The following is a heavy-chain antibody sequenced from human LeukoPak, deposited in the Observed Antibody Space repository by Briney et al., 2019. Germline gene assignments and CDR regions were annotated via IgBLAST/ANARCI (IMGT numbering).Heavy chain of an antibody. D-gene: IGHD5/OR15-5a*01. J-gene: IGHJ4*02. Sequence: GGSLRLSCAASGFTFHNYAIHWVRQAPGKGLEWVSLTSGDGITTYFADSVKGRFTISSDNSKSSLFLQMNSLRTEDTALYYCARDHVYGGADYWGQGTLVTVSS. CDR3: ARDHVYGGADY. CDR2: TSGDGITT. CDR1: GFTFHNYA. V-gene: IGHV3-43*02.